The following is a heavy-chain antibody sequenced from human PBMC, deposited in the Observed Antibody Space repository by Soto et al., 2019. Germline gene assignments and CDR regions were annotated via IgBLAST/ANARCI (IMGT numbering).Heavy chain of an antibody. CDR2: IYPDDSDT. CDR3: ARLPVFVKWITMVRGVIPYYFDY. J-gene: IGHJ4*02. Sequence: GESLKISCQGSGYSFTTYWIVWVRQMPGKGLECMGVIYPDDSDTIYSPSFQGQVTISADKSISTAYLQWSSLKASDTAMYYCARLPVFVKWITMVRGVIPYYFDYWGQGTLVTASS. CDR1: GYSFTTYW. D-gene: IGHD3-10*01. V-gene: IGHV5-51*01.